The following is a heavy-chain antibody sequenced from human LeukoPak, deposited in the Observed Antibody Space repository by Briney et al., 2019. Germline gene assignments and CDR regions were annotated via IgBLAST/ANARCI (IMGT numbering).Heavy chain of an antibody. Sequence: PGGSLRLSCAASGFTFSDHYMDWVRQAPGKGLEWVGRTRNKANSYTTEYAASVKGRFTFSRDDSKNSLYLEMSSLKTEDTAVYYCARVAGSGYTYFDYWGQGTLVTVSP. CDR2: TRNKANSYTT. J-gene: IGHJ4*02. V-gene: IGHV3-72*01. CDR3: ARVAGSGYTYFDY. CDR1: GFTFSDHY. D-gene: IGHD3-22*01.